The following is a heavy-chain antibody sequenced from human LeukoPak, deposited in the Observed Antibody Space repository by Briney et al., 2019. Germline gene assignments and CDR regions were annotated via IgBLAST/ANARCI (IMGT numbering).Heavy chain of an antibody. CDR1: GFTFSNAW. CDR3: VKDGV. Sequence: GGPLRLSCAASGFTFSNAWMNWVRQAPGKGLEWVGRIQGKTDGGTTHYAAPVKGRFTISRDDSKNTLFLQMNSLKTEDTAMYYCVKDGVWGQGTLVTVSS. D-gene: IGHD3-3*01. V-gene: IGHV3-15*01. J-gene: IGHJ4*02. CDR2: IQGKTDGGTT.